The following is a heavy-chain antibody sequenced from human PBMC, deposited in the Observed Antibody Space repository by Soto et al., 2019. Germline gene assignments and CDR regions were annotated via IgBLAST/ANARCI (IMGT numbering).Heavy chain of an antibody. CDR3: ARDPEVPSPSHCSSTSCYADDAFDI. CDR2: IIPIFGTA. Sequence: QVQLVQSGAEVKKPGSSVKVSCKASGGTFSSYAISWVRQAPGQGLEWMGGIIPIFGTANYAQKFQGRVTITADESTSTAYMELSSLRSEDTAVYYCARDPEVPSPSHCSSTSCYADDAFDIWGQGTMVTVSS. CDR1: GGTFSSYA. D-gene: IGHD2-2*01. J-gene: IGHJ3*02. V-gene: IGHV1-69*01.